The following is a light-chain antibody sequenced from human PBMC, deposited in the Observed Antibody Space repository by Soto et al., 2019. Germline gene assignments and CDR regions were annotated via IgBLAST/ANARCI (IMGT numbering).Light chain of an antibody. Sequence: SSELTQPPSVSVAPGKTARITCGGTNIGSKSVHWYQQKPGQAPVLVIYYDSDRPSGIPERFSGSNSGNTATLTISRVEAGDEADYYCQVWDSSSDHPRVVFGGGTKLTVL. CDR2: YDS. CDR3: QVWDSSSDHPRVV. CDR1: NIGSKS. J-gene: IGLJ2*01. V-gene: IGLV3-21*04.